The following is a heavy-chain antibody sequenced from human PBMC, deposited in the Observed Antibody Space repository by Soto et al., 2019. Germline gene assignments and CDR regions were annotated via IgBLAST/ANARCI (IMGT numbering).Heavy chain of an antibody. CDR1: GFTFSAYT. CDR2: ISYDGNNE. V-gene: IGHV3-30-3*01. J-gene: IGHJ3*02. D-gene: IGHD1-26*01. CDR3: ARDGYSGRSDGFDI. Sequence: QVQLVESGGGVVQPGRSLRLSCAASGFTFSAYTMHWVRQPPGKGLEWVSVISYDGNNERYTDPVKGRFTVSRDNSKSTLSLQMNSLKSEDTAVYYCARDGYSGRSDGFDIWGQGTMVTVSS.